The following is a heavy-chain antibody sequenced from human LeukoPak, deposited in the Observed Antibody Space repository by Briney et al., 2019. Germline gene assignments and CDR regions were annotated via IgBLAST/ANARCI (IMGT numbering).Heavy chain of an antibody. V-gene: IGHV3-64*01. D-gene: IGHD3-3*01. CDR1: GFTFSSYA. Sequence: PGGSLRLSCAASGFTFSSYAMHWVRQAPGKGLEYVSGISNNGGSTYYANSVKGRFTISRDNSKNTLYLQMGRLRAEDMAVYYCARAYDFWSGYYIYWGQGTLVTVSS. CDR2: ISNNGGST. CDR3: ARAYDFWSGYYIY. J-gene: IGHJ4*02.